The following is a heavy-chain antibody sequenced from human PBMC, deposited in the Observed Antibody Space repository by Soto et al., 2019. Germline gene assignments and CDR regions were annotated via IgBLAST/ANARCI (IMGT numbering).Heavy chain of an antibody. CDR2: IYTSGST. V-gene: IGHV4-4*07. J-gene: IGHJ3*02. CDR3: ARELLFSDSDGFSWDDAFDI. CDR1: GGSISSHS. D-gene: IGHD3-10*01. Sequence: SETLSLTCTVSGGSISSHSWPSIGRPAGKGLECIGRIYTSGSTNYNPSPKSRVTMSVDTSKNQFSLKLSSVTAADTAVYYCARELLFSDSDGFSWDDAFDIWGQGTMVT.